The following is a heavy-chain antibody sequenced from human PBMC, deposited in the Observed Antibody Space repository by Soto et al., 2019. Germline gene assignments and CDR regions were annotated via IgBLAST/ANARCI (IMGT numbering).Heavy chain of an antibody. CDR3: ATSGSYYNYPQPYYYYGMDV. V-gene: IGHV3-48*03. CDR2: ISSSGSTI. D-gene: IGHD3-10*01. CDR1: GFTFSSYE. Sequence: PGGSLRLSCAASGFTFSSYEMNWVRQAPGKGLEWVSYISSSGSTIYYADSVKGRFTISRDNAKNSLYMQMNSLRAEDTAVYYCATSGSYYNYPQPYYYYGMDVWGQGTTVTVSS. J-gene: IGHJ6*02.